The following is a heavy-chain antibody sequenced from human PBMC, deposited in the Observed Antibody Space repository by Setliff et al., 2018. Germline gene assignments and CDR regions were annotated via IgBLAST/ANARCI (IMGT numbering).Heavy chain of an antibody. CDR2: ISSYNDIT. V-gene: IGHV1-18*01. CDR1: GYILNSYG. D-gene: IGHD3-3*01. J-gene: IGHJ3*02. CDR3: AISSLSICSGDTCPNAFDI. Sequence: GASVKVSCKASGYILNSYGISWVRQAPGQGLEWMGWISSYNDITNYAQRFQGRVTLTTDMSTSAAYMELRSLGSDDTAVYYCAISSLSICSGDTCPNAFDIWGQGTLVTVSS.